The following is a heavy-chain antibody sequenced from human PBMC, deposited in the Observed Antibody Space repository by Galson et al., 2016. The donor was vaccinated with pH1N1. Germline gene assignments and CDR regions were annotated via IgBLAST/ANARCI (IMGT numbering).Heavy chain of an antibody. Sequence: ATLSLTCIVSGDSVSSEIWWTWVRQPPGKALEWIGEIHYSGSTNFHPALGSRVAMSVDVSRNIFSLDLGSVTAADTAVYYCAKGRHYGDSQPFDYWGQGILVTVSS. CDR2: IHYSGST. CDR1: GDSVSSEIW. J-gene: IGHJ4*02. CDR3: AKGRHYGDSQPFDY. D-gene: IGHD4-17*01. V-gene: IGHV4-4*02.